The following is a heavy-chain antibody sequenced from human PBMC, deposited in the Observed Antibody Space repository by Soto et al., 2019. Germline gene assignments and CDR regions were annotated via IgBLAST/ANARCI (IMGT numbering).Heavy chain of an antibody. V-gene: IGHV3-72*01. CDR1: GFTFSDHY. CDR2: TRNKANSYTT. D-gene: IGHD4-17*01. J-gene: IGHJ6*02. CDR3: ARGPPSRVTTGYDYGMDV. Sequence: EVQLVESGGGLVQPGGSLRLSCAASGFTFSDHYMDWVRQAPGKGLEWVGRTRNKANSYTTEYAASVKGRFTISRDDSKEYLYLQMNSLKAEDTAVYYCARGPPSRVTTGYDYGMDVWGQGTTVTVSS.